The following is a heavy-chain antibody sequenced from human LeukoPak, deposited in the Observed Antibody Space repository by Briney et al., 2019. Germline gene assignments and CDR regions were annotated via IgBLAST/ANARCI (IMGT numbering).Heavy chain of an antibody. CDR2: INWNGGST. J-gene: IGHJ4*02. V-gene: IGHV3-20*04. Sequence: GGSLRLSCAASGFSFDDYGMSWVRQAPGKGLEWVSGINWNGGSTGYADSVKGRFTISRDNAKNSLYLQMNSLRAEDTALYYCARAAVLRNIAAAGYFDYWGQGTLVTVSS. CDR1: GFSFDDYG. D-gene: IGHD6-13*01. CDR3: ARAAVLRNIAAAGYFDY.